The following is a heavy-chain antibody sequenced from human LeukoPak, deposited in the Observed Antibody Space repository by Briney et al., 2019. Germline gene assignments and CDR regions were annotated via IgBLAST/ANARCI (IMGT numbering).Heavy chain of an antibody. CDR1: GYSISSGYY. D-gene: IGHD4-11*01. J-gene: IGHJ4*02. CDR2: VFHTGSS. V-gene: IGHV4-38-2*01. CDR3: ARGISTTGHDY. Sequence: SESLSLTCAVSGYSISSGYYWGWIRQPPGKGPEWIGSVFHTGSSYYIPSLKSRVTISVDTSKNQFSLEVSSVTAADTAIYYCARGISTTGHDYWGPGTLVTVSS.